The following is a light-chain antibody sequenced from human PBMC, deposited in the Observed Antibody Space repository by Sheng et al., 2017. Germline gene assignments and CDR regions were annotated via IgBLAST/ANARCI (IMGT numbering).Light chain of an antibody. V-gene: IGKV3-11*01. CDR2: DAS. J-gene: IGKJ5*01. CDR3: QQRTNWPLS. CDR1: QSVGSY. Sequence: EIVLTQSPVTLSLSPGERATLSCRASQSVGSYLAWYQHKPGQAPRLLIYDASNRATGIPARFSGSGSGTDFTLTISSLEPEICNYYCQQRTNWPLSFGQGTRLEIK.